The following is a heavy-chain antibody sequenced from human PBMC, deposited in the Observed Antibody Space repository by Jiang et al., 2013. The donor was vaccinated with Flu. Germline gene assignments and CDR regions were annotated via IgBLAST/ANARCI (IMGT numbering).Heavy chain of an antibody. J-gene: IGHJ4*02. Sequence: GLVKPSQTLSLTCTVSGGSISSGGYYWSWIRQHPGKGLEWIGYIYYSGSTYYNPSLKSRVTISVDTSKNQFSLKLSSVTAADTAVYYCARYYDFWSGQQISYFDYWGQGTLVTVSS. V-gene: IGHV4-31*03. CDR3: ARYYDFWSGQQISYFDY. CDR1: GGSISSGGYY. CDR2: IYYSGST. D-gene: IGHD3-3*01.